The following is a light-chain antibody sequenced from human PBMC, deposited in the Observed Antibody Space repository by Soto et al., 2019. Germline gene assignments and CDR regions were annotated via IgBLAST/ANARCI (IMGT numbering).Light chain of an antibody. CDR3: SAYAGTAYV. CDR2: EVT. V-gene: IGLV2-8*01. J-gene: IGLJ1*01. CDR1: GSDVGGYNY. Sequence: QSALTQPPSASGSPGQSATISCTGTGSDVGGYNYVSWYQRHPGKVPKLMIYEVTKRPSGVPDRFSGSKSGNTASLTVSGLQNEDEADYYCSAYAGTAYVFGTGTKLTVL.